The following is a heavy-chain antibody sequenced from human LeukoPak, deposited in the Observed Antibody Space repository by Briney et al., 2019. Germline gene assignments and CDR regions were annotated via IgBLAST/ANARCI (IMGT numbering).Heavy chain of an antibody. CDR1: GGSISSSNYY. D-gene: IGHD2-2*03. CDR3: ARIGWVRGYCSSTSCEFDY. V-gene: IGHV4-39*01. J-gene: IGHJ4*02. CDR2: IYYSGST. Sequence: SETLSLTCTVFGGSISSSNYYGGWIRQPPGKGLEWIGSIYYSGSTSYNPSLKSRVTIYIDTSKNQFSLKLSSVTAADTAVYYCARIGWVRGYCSSTSCEFDYWGQGTLVTVSS.